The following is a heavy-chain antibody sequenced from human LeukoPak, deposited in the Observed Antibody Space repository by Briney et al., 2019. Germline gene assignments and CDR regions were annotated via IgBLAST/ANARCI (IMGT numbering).Heavy chain of an antibody. D-gene: IGHD2-21*01. CDR2: IFHSGRA. Sequence: SGTLSLTCAISGDFISGSHWRSWVRLPPGKGLEWIGEIFHSGRANYNPSLRSRVTFSLDTSKNQFSLKLNSVTAADTAVYYCARVGLGWCSGCFWYFDLWGRGTLVTVSS. CDR3: ARVGLGWCSGCFWYFDL. CDR1: GDFISGSHW. J-gene: IGHJ2*01. V-gene: IGHV4-4*02.